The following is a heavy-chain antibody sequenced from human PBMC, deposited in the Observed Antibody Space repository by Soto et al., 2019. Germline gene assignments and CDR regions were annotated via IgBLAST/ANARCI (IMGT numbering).Heavy chain of an antibody. V-gene: IGHV3-21*01. CDR2: ISSSSSYI. CDR1: GFTFSSYS. D-gene: IGHD3-22*01. J-gene: IGHJ4*02. CDR3: ATSPYYYDSSGALRPFGY. Sequence: GGSLRLSCAASGFTFSSYSMNWVRQAPGKGLEWVSSISSSSSYIYYADSVKGRFTISRDNAKNSLYLQMNSLRAEDTAVYYCATSPYYYDSSGALRPFGYWGQGTLVTVSS.